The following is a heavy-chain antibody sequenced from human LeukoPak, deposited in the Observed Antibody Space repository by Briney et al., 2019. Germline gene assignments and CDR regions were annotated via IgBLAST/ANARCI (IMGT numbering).Heavy chain of an antibody. V-gene: IGHV4-30-2*02. CDR1: GCSISSGGYS. Sequence: PSETLSLTCAVSGCSISSGGYSWSWIRQPPGKGLEWIGYIYHSGSTYYNPSLKSRVTISVDRSKNQFSLKLSSVTAADTAVYYCASYYDSIVHWGQGTLVTVSS. J-gene: IGHJ4*02. D-gene: IGHD3-22*01. CDR2: IYHSGST. CDR3: ASYYDSIVH.